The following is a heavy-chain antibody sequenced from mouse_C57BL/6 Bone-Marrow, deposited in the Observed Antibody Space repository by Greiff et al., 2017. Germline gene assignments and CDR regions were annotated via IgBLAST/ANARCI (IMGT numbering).Heavy chain of an antibody. J-gene: IGHJ4*01. V-gene: IGHV2-2*02. CDR1: GFSLTSYG. CDR3: ARNRNYDAMDY. CDR2: IWSGGST. Sequence: QVQLKESGPGLVQPSQSLSITCTVSGFSLTSYGVHWVRQSPGTGLEWLGVIWSGGSTDYNAAFISRLSISKDNSKSQVFFKMNSLQANATAIYYCARNRNYDAMDYWGQGTSVTVSS. D-gene: IGHD2-1*01.